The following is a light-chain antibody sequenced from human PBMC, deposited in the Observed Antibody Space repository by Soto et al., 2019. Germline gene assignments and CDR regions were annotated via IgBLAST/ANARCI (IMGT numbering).Light chain of an antibody. CDR1: SSDVGGYNY. J-gene: IGLJ3*02. Sequence: QSALTQPASVSGSPGQSITISCTGTSSDVGGYNYVSWYQQHPGKAPKLMIYEVSNRPSGVSNRFSGSKSGNTASLTISGLQAEDEADYYCCSYTSSNTGVFGGGTQLTVL. CDR3: CSYTSSNTGV. V-gene: IGLV2-14*01. CDR2: EVS.